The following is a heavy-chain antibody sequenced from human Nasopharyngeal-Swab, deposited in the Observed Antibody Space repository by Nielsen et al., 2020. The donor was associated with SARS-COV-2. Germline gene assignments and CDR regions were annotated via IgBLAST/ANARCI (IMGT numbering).Heavy chain of an antibody. CDR3: ARGDCGSCVDYSYVMDV. J-gene: IGHJ6*02. Sequence: WIRQPPGKGLQWVSSISRSGSLIHYGGSVKGRFTISRDNAENSLFLQMTNLRAEDTALYYCARGDCGSCVDYSYVMDVWGQGAAVTVSS. V-gene: IGHV3-21*06. CDR2: ISRSGSLI. D-gene: IGHD2-15*01.